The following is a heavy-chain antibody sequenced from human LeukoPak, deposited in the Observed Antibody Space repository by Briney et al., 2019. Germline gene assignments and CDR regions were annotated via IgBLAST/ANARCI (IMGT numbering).Heavy chain of an antibody. CDR1: GGTFSSYA. J-gene: IGHJ6*03. V-gene: IGHV1-69*06. CDR2: IIPIFGTA. Sequence: GASVKVSCKASGGTFSSYAISWVRQAPGQGLEWMGGIIPIFGTANYAQKFQGRVTITADKSTSTAYMELSSLRSEDTAVYYCARVITMVRGVSSGAWDYYYMDVWGKGTTVTVSS. CDR3: ARVITMVRGVSSGAWDYYYMDV. D-gene: IGHD3-10*01.